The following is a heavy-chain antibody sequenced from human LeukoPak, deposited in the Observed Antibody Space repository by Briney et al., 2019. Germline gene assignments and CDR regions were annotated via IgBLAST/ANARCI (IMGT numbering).Heavy chain of an antibody. CDR1: RYTFTDYY. D-gene: IGHD2-2*01. V-gene: IGHV1-2*02. J-gene: IGHJ5*02. CDR2: INPNSGGT. CDR3: AIGGWSLGYCSSSSCLDWFDP. Sequence: GSVRVSCMASRYTFTDYYMHWVRQAPGQGLEWMGWINPNSGGTNYAQKFQGRVTMTRDTSISTAYMELSRLRSDDTAVYYCAIGGWSLGYCSSSSCLDWFDPWGQGTLVTVSS.